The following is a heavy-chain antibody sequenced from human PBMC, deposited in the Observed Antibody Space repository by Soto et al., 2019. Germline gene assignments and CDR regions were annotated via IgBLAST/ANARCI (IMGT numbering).Heavy chain of an antibody. CDR3: ARDVRITMVRGVIMDYYYYYMDV. CDR2: ISSSSSYI. D-gene: IGHD3-10*01. J-gene: IGHJ6*03. Sequence: GKGLEWVSSISSSSSYIYYADSVRGRFTISRDNAKNSLYLQMNSLRAEDTAVYYCARDVRITMVRGVIMDYYYYYMDVWGKGTTVTVSS. V-gene: IGHV3-21*03.